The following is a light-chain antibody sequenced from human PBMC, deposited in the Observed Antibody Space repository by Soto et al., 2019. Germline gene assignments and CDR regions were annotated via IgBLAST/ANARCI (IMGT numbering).Light chain of an antibody. CDR3: QQSTNWPMWT. Sequence: EVVMTQSTASLSLSPAASDTITCRVSQSITRNLAWYQQSPGQAHRLLIYGASTRATGIPARFSGSGSATEFTLTIKRLQSEDFAVYYCQQSTNWPMWTLG. CDR2: GAS. J-gene: IGKJ1*01. CDR1: QSITRN. V-gene: IGKV3-15*01.